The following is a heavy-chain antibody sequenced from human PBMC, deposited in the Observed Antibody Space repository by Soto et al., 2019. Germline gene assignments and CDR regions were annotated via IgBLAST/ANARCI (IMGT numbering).Heavy chain of an antibody. CDR3: ARDSGWPILNFDN. V-gene: IGHV3-30*03. J-gene: IGHJ4*02. Sequence: GGSLRLSCAASDFDFSSYGIHWVRQAPGKGLEWVAASSYDGRETFYADSAKGRFTVSKEMSKNTAFLQMNALRHEDTAVYFCARDSGWPILNFDNWGQGTPVTGS. CDR1: DFDFSSYG. D-gene: IGHD3-10*01. CDR2: SSYDGRET.